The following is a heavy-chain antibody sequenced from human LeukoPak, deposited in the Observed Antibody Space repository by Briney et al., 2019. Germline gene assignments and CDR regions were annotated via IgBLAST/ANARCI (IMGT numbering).Heavy chain of an antibody. Sequence: PSETLSLTCTVSGGSISSYYWSWIRQPPGKGLEWIGNIYYSGSTYYNLSLKSRVTISVDTSKNQFSLRLSSVTAADTAVYYCARLGTGYDSSGYSIGWFDPWGQGTLVTVSS. J-gene: IGHJ5*02. D-gene: IGHD3-22*01. CDR2: IYYSGST. CDR1: GGSISSYY. V-gene: IGHV4-39*01. CDR3: ARLGTGYDSSGYSIGWFDP.